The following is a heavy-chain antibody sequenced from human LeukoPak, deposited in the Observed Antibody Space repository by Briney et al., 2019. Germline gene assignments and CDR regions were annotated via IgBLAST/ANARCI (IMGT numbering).Heavy chain of an antibody. CDR1: GGTFSSYA. CDR2: IIPIFGTA. D-gene: IGHD4-23*01. CDR3: ATNTPSGGYYYYYYGMDV. V-gene: IGHV1-69*13. J-gene: IGHJ6*04. Sequence: ASVKVSCKASGGTFSSYAISWVRQAPGQGLEWMGGIIPIFGTANYAQKFQGRVTITADESTSTAYMELSSLRSEDTAVYYCATNTPSGGYYYYYYGMDVWGKGTTVTVSS.